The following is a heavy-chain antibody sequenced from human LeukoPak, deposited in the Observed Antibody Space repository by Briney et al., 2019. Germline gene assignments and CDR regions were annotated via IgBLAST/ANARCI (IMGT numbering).Heavy chain of an antibody. V-gene: IGHV3-30*02. J-gene: IGHJ4*02. CDR1: GFTFSSYD. CDR3: AKDERWPSDY. D-gene: IGHD6-19*01. CDR2: IRYDGSNK. Sequence: GGSLRLSCAAYGFTFSSYDMHWVRQAPGKGLEWVSFIRYDGSNKYYADSVKGRFTISRDNSKNTLYLQMNSLRAEDTAVYYCAKDERWPSDYWGQGTLVTVSS.